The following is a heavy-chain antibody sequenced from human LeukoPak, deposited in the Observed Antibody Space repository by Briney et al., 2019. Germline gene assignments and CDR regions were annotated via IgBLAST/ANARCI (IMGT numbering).Heavy chain of an antibody. CDR2: ISGSGGNT. J-gene: IGHJ4*02. CDR1: GFTFSSYG. V-gene: IGHV3-23*01. D-gene: IGHD3-9*01. Sequence: GGSLRLSCAASGFTFSSYGMSWVRQAPGKELQWVSAISGSGGNTYYADSVKGRFTISRDNSKNTLFLQMNSLRAEDTAIYYCAKPPGLRYFDWLFSDYWGQGTLVTVSS. CDR3: AKPPGLRYFDWLFSDY.